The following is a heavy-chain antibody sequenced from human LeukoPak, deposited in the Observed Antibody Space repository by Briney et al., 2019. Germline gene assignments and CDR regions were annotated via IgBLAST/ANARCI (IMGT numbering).Heavy chain of an antibody. CDR2: ISYDGSNK. V-gene: IGHV3-30-3*01. Sequence: GGSLRLSCAASGFTFSSYAMHWVRQAPGKGLEWVAVISYDGSNKYYADSVKGRFTISRDNSKNTLYLQMNSLRAEDTAVYYCAREAQVGATLYYYGMDVWGQGTTVTVSS. CDR1: GFTFSSYA. D-gene: IGHD1-26*01. J-gene: IGHJ6*02. CDR3: AREAQVGATLYYYGMDV.